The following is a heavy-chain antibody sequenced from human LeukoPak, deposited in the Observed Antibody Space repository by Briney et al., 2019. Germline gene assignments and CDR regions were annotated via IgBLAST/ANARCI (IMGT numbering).Heavy chain of an antibody. D-gene: IGHD3-10*01. CDR1: GYTFTSYD. CDR2: MNPNSGNT. V-gene: IGHV1-8*01. Sequence: ASVKVSCKASGYTFTSYDINWVRQATGQGLEWMGWMNPNSGNTGYAQKFQGRVTMTRNTSISTAYMELSSLRSEDTAVYYCARVSRTTMVRGVITFDFWGQGTLVTVSS. CDR3: ARVSRTTMVRGVITFDF. J-gene: IGHJ4*02.